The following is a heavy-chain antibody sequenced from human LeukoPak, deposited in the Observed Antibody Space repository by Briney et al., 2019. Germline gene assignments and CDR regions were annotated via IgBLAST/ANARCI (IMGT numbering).Heavy chain of an antibody. CDR3: ARAGSPGIAAAGRKAPLNWYFDL. D-gene: IGHD6-13*01. CDR1: GYTFTSYG. Sequence: ASVKVSCKASGYTFTSYGISWVRQAPGQGREWMGWISAYNGNTNYAQKLQGRVTMTTDTSTSTAYMELRSLRSDDTAVYYCARAGSPGIAAAGRKAPLNWYFDLWGRGILVTVSS. CDR2: ISAYNGNT. J-gene: IGHJ2*01. V-gene: IGHV1-18*01.